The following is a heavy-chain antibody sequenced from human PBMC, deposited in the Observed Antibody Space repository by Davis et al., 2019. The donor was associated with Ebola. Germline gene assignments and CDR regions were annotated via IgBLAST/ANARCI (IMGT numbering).Heavy chain of an antibody. J-gene: IGHJ6*03. CDR3: TTEGADYYYYYYMDV. CDR2: IYRGGTT. Sequence: PGGSLRLSCAASGFTFSSYAMHWVRQAPGKGLEWVSVIYRGGTTYYADSVKGRFTISRDNSENTLYLQMNSLKTEDTAVYYCTTEGADYYYYYYMDVWGKGTTVTVSS. CDR1: GFTFSSYA. V-gene: IGHV3-53*01. D-gene: IGHD6-19*01.